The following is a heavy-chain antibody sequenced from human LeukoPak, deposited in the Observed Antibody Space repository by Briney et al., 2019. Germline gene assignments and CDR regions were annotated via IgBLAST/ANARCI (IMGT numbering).Heavy chain of an antibody. CDR2: ITGSGDGT. D-gene: IGHD3-10*01. V-gene: IGHV3-23*01. CDR1: GFTFSNYA. J-gene: IGHJ4*02. CDR3: VKGFVHPTYYFDY. Sequence: GGSLRLSCAAFGFTFSNYAMMWVRQAPGKRLEWVSSITGSGDGTYYADSVRGRFTISRDNSENTLYLQLNSLRAEDTAVYFCVKGFVHPTYYFDYWGQGTLVTVSS.